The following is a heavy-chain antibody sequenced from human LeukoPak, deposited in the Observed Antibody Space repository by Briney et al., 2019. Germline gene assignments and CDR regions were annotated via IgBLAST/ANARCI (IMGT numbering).Heavy chain of an antibody. Sequence: GESLKISCKGSGYSFTTYWIGWVRQVPGKGLEWMGIIYPGDSGARYSPSFQGKVTISGDKSISTAYLQVSRLKASDTAVYYCARHPPSFTGGDYWGEGTLVTVSS. J-gene: IGHJ4*02. CDR2: IYPGDSGA. D-gene: IGHD3-10*01. CDR1: GYSFTTYW. CDR3: ARHPPSFTGGDY. V-gene: IGHV5-51*01.